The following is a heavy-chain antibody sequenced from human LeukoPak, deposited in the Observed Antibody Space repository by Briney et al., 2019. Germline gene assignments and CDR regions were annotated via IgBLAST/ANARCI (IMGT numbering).Heavy chain of an antibody. CDR1: GYTFTSYG. CDR3: SGYWRYFDY. J-gene: IGHJ4*02. Sequence: ASVKVSCKASGYTFTSYGISWVRQAPGQGLEGMGWISAYNGNTNYAQKPQGRVTMTTDTSTSTAYMELRSLRSDDTAVYDSSGYWRYFDYWGQGTLVTVSS. D-gene: IGHD3-22*01. V-gene: IGHV1-18*01. CDR2: ISAYNGNT.